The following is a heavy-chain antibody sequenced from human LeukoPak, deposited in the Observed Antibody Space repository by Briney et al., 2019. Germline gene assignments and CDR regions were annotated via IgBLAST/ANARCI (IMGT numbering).Heavy chain of an antibody. D-gene: IGHD3-22*01. CDR3: ARFRYYYDSSGLDY. V-gene: IGHV4-31*03. J-gene: IGHJ4*02. CDR2: IYYSGST. CDR1: GGSISSGGYY. Sequence: PSETLSLTCTVSGGSISSGGYYWSWIRQHPGKGLEWIGYIYYSGSTYYNPSLKSRVTISVDTSKNQFSLKLSSVTAADTAVYYCARFRYYYDSSGLDYWGQGTLVTVSS.